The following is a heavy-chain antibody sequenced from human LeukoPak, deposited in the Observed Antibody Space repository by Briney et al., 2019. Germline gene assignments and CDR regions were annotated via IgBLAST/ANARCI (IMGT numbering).Heavy chain of an antibody. D-gene: IGHD3-3*01. Sequence: GGSLRLSCAASGFTFSDYYMSWIRQAPGKGLEWVSYISSSGSTIHYADSVKGRFTISRDNAKNSLYLQVNSLRAEDTAVYYCARWGRFWSGYSAYYMDVWGKGTTVTVSS. CDR2: ISSSGSTI. CDR3: ARWGRFWSGYSAYYMDV. J-gene: IGHJ6*03. CDR1: GFTFSDYY. V-gene: IGHV3-11*01.